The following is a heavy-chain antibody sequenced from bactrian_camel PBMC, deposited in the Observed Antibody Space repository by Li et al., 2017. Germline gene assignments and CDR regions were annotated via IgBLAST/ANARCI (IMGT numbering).Heavy chain of an antibody. CDR2: IGSDGTT. CDR1: GYTYTRYC. D-gene: IGHD2*01. J-gene: IGHJ7*01. Sequence: HVQLVESGGGSVQTAGSLRLSCAASGYTYTRYCMGWFRQAPGKEREGVATIGSDGTTTYADSAKGRFTISQDNAKDTLYLQMDNLTHEDTAVYYCAAADRSYEVGRGHEQLGQRNPGHRL. V-gene: IGHV3S55*01.